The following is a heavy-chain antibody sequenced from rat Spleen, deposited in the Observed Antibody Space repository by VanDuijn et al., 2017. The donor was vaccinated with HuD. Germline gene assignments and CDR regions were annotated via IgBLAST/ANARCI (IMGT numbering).Heavy chain of an antibody. J-gene: IGHJ3*01. CDR2: INPGGYNT. CDR1: GFTFSDYN. V-gene: IGHV5S23*01. D-gene: IGHD4-3*01. Sequence: EVQLVESGGGLVQPGRSLKLSCAASGFTFSDYNMAWVRQAPTKGLEWVASINPGGYNTYSRDSVRGRFTVYRDNSKSTLYLQVDSLRSEDTATYYCARQDTSGYSNWFAYWGQGTLVTVSS. CDR3: ARQDTSGYSNWFAY.